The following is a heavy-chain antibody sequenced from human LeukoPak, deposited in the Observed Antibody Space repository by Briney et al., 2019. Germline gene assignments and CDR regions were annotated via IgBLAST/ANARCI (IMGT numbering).Heavy chain of an antibody. V-gene: IGHV1-2*02. Sequence: ASVKVSCTASGYTFTGYYMHWVRQAPGQGLEWMGWINPNSGGTNYAQKFQGRVTMTRDTSISTAYMELSRLRSDDTAVYYCAVYSSSSLGNWFDPWGQGTLVTVSS. CDR1: GYTFTGYY. CDR2: INPNSGGT. CDR3: AVYSSSSLGNWFDP. J-gene: IGHJ5*02. D-gene: IGHD6-6*01.